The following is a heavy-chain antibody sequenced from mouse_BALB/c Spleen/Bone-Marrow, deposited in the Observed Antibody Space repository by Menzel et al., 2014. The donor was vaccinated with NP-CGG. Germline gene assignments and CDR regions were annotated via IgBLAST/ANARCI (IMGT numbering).Heavy chain of an antibody. CDR2: ISSGGGST. Sequence: EVMLVESGGGLVKPGGSLKLSCAASGFAFSSYDMSWVRQTPEKRLEWVAYISSGGGSTYYPDTVKGRFTISRDNAKNTLYLQMSSLKSEDTAMYYCARLPSYYRYEDAYWGQGTLVTVS. CDR3: ARLPSYYRYEDAY. J-gene: IGHJ3*01. CDR1: GFAFSSYD. V-gene: IGHV5-12-1*01. D-gene: IGHD2-14*01.